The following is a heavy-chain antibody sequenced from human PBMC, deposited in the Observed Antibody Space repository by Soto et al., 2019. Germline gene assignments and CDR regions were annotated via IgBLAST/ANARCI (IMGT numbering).Heavy chain of an antibody. CDR3: AKGEPAGTSHHYYFYYGMDV. Sequence: VQLVESGGGLVQPGGSLRLSYAASGFTFSSYWMHWVRQAPGKGLEWVAVISFDGNNKWYADSVKGRFTISRDNSKNTLFLQMNSLRAEDTAVYYCAKGEPAGTSHHYYFYYGMDVWGQGTTVTVSS. D-gene: IGHD6-13*01. V-gene: IGHV3-30*18. J-gene: IGHJ6*02. CDR2: ISFDGNNK. CDR1: GFTFSSYW.